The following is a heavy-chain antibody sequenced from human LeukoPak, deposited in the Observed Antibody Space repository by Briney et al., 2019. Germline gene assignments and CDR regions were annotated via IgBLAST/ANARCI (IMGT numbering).Heavy chain of an antibody. V-gene: IGHV3-30*02. CDR2: IRYDGSNK. J-gene: IGHJ5*02. D-gene: IGHD6-13*01. CDR3: AKEPYTGYSSSWYPPPLGP. CDR1: GFTFSSYG. Sequence: GGSLRLSCAASGFTFSSYGMHWVRQAPGKGLEWVAFIRYDGSNKYYADSVKGRFTISRDNSKNTLYLQMNSLRAEDTAVYYCAKEPYTGYSSSWYPPPLGPWGQGTLVTVSS.